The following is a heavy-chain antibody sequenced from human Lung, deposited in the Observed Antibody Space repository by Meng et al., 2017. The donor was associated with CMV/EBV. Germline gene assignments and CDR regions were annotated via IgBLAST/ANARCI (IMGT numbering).Heavy chain of an antibody. J-gene: IGHJ4*02. CDR2: ISWNDDK. D-gene: IGHD6-19*01. CDR1: GFSLSTSGMT. Sequence: TFSGFSLSTSGMTMNWIRQPPGKALEWLAFISWNDDKRYSPSLKSRLIITKDTSKNQVVLTMTNVDPVDTATYYCAHSPNSGSGGTYWGQGTLVTVSS. CDR3: AHSPNSGSGGTY. V-gene: IGHV2-5*08.